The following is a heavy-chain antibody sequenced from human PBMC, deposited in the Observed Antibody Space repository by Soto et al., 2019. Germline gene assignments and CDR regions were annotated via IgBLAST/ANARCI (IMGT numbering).Heavy chain of an antibody. J-gene: IGHJ4*02. CDR2: IYYSGRT. V-gene: IGHV4-39*01. CDR1: GESMSSSSYY. CDR3: ARQRTTVVTQAYFDH. Sequence: XETLSLTCIVAGESMSSSSYYWGWIRQPRGKGLEWIGSIYYSGRTYYNPSFKSRVTISIDTSKNQFSLKLSSVTATDTAVYYCARQRTTVVTQAYFDHWGQGALVTVSS. D-gene: IGHD2-21*02.